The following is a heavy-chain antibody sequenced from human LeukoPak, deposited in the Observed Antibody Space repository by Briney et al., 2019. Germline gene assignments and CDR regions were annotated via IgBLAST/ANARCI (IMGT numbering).Heavy chain of an antibody. V-gene: IGHV4-4*02. Sequence: SGTLSLTCAVSGGSISSSNWWSWVRQPPGKGLEWIGEIYHSGSTNYNPSLKSRVTISVDKSKNQFSLKLSSVTAADTAVYYCAREYGDYVYWYFDRWGRGTLVTVSS. D-gene: IGHD4-17*01. CDR3: AREYGDYVYWYFDR. J-gene: IGHJ2*01. CDR1: GGSISSSNW. CDR2: IYHSGST.